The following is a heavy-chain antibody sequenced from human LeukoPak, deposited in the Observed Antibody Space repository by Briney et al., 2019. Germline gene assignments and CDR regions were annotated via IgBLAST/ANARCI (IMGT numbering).Heavy chain of an antibody. CDR1: GFTVSNNY. Sequence: GGSLRLSCAASGFTVSNNYMNWVRQAPGKGLEWVSVIYSGGSTYYADSVKGRFTISRDNAKNSLYLQMNSLRAEDTAVYYCARAFYGGKNYLDYWGQGTLVTVSS. V-gene: IGHV3-53*01. D-gene: IGHD4-23*01. CDR3: ARAFYGGKNYLDY. CDR2: IYSGGST. J-gene: IGHJ4*02.